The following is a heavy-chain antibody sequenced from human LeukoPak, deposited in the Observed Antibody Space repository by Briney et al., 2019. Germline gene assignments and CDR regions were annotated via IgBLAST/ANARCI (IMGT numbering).Heavy chain of an antibody. CDR2: ISAYNGNT. CDR1: GYTFTSYG. CDR3: ARTFYSFWNGFSNYDSFGI. V-gene: IGHV1-18*01. J-gene: IGHJ3*02. D-gene: IGHD3-3*01. Sequence: GASVKVSCKASGYTFTSYGISWVRQAPGQGLEWMGWISAYNGNTNYGQKFQGRVTMTTDTSTSTVYLELRSLRSDDTAVYYCARTFYSFWNGFSNYDSFGIWGQGTMVTVSS.